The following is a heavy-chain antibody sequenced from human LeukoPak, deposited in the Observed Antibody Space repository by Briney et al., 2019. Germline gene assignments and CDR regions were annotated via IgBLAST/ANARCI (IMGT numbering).Heavy chain of an antibody. Sequence: KASQTLSLTCAVSGGSISSGGYSWSWIRQPPGKGLEWIGYIYHSGSTYYNPSLKSRVTISVDRSKNQFSLKLSSVTAADTAVYYCARDATIFGVVGAFDIWGQGTMVTVSS. CDR3: ARDATIFGVVGAFDI. CDR2: IYHSGST. V-gene: IGHV4-30-2*01. D-gene: IGHD3-3*01. J-gene: IGHJ3*02. CDR1: GGSISSGGYS.